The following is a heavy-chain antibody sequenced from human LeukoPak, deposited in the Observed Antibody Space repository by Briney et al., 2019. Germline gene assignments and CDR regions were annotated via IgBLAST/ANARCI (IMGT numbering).Heavy chain of an antibody. V-gene: IGHV3-30*04. J-gene: IGHJ4*02. D-gene: IGHD1-26*01. CDR3: AKGRSGSYFWGYGLDY. CDR2: ISYDGSNK. Sequence: GGSLRLSCAASGFTFSSYAMHWVRQAPGKGLEWVAVISYDGSNKYYADSVKGRFTISRDNSKNTLYLQMNSLRAEDTAVYYCAKGRSGSYFWGYGLDYWGQGTLVTVSS. CDR1: GFTFSSYA.